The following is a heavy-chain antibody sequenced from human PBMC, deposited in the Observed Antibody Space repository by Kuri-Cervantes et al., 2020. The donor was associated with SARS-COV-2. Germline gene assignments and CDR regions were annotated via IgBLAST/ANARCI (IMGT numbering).Heavy chain of an antibody. J-gene: IGHJ6*02. V-gene: IGHV4-30-4*01. CDR2: IYYSGST. CDR1: GGSISSGDYY. D-gene: IGHD6-13*01. CDR3: ARGVAAARYGMDV. Sequence: SETLSLTCTVSGGSISSGDYYWSWIRQPPGKGLEWIGYIYYSGSTNYNPSLKSRVTISVDKSKNQFSLKLSSVTAADTAVYYCARGVAAARYGMDVWGQGAMVTVSS.